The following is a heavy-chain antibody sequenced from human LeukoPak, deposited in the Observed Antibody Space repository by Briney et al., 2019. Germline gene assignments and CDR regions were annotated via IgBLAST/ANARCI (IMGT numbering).Heavy chain of an antibody. J-gene: IGHJ6*02. CDR1: GFTFSSYW. CDR2: VNSDESIT. CDR3: VRGHLPTPRSAMDV. V-gene: IGHV3-74*01. D-gene: IGHD3-3*02. Sequence: GGSLRLSCAASGFTFSSYWVHWVRQAPGKGLVWVLRVNSDESITTYADSVNGRFTISRDNAKNTLYLQMKSLRAEDTAVYYCVRGHLPTPRSAMDVWGQGTTVTVSS.